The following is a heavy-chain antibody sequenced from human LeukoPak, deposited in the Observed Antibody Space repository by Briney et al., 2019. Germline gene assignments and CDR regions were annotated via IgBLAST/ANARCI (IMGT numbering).Heavy chain of an antibody. CDR1: GYTFTGYY. Sequence: ASVKVSCKASGYTFTGYYMHWVRQAPGQGLEWMGWINPNSGGTNYTQKFQGRVTMTRDTSISTAYMELSRLRSDDTAVYYCARDGVNYYDSSGYYYGDYYYYYYMDVWGKGTTVTVSS. CDR2: INPNSGGT. CDR3: ARDGVNYYDSSGYYYGDYYYYYYMDV. J-gene: IGHJ6*03. V-gene: IGHV1-2*02. D-gene: IGHD3-22*01.